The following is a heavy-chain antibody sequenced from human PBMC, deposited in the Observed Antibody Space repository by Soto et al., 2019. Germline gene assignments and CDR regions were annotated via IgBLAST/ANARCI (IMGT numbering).Heavy chain of an antibody. V-gene: IGHV3-23*01. J-gene: IGHJ4*01. D-gene: IGHD1-26*01. CDR3: AKDRQPDNSWDYDY. CDR1: GLIFSEYT. CDR2: IYSGGTA. Sequence: EVKFLESWGGLVQPGGSPRLSCKTSGLIFSEYTMSWVRQAPGKGMEWVSAIYSGGTAFYADSVRGRFTISRDNSATTVDLQMHSLRVDVSARYDCAKDRQPDNSWDYDYCGLGTLVTVSS.